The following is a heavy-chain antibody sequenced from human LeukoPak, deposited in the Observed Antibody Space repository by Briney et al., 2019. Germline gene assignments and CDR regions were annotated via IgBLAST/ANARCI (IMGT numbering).Heavy chain of an antibody. CDR1: GFTFSDYY. V-gene: IGHV3-11*01. J-gene: IGHJ5*02. CDR2: ISSSGSTI. D-gene: IGHD3-10*01. Sequence: GGSLRLSCAASGFTFSDYYMSWIRQAPGKGLEWVSYISSSGSTIYYADSVKGRFTISRDNAKNSLYLQMNSLRAEDTAVYYCARDTTYGSGTNWFDPWGQGTLVTASS. CDR3: ARDTTYGSGTNWFDP.